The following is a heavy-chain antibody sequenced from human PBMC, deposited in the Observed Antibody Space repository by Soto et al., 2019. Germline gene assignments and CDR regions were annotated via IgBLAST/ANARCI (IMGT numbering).Heavy chain of an antibody. Sequence: NPSETLSLTCTVSGGSISSGGYYWSWICQHPGKGLEWIGYIYYSGSTYYNPSLKSRVTISVDTSKNQFSLKLSSVTAADTAVYFCARDHTLSPGMDVWGQGTTVTVSS. CDR3: ARDHTLSPGMDV. D-gene: IGHD2-2*02. CDR1: GGSISSGGYY. J-gene: IGHJ6*02. CDR2: IYYSGST. V-gene: IGHV4-31*03.